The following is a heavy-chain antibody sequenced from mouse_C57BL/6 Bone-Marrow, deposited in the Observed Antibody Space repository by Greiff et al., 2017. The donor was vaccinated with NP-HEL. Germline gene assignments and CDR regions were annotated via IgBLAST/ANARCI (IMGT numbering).Heavy chain of an antibody. Sequence: DVHLVESGGGLVKPGGSLKLSCAASGFTFSDYGMHWVRQAPEKGLEWVAYISRGSSTIYYADTVTGRFTISRDNAKNTLFLQMTSLRSEDTAMYYCARDGKGRCDYWGQGTTLTVSS. D-gene: IGHD2-3*01. CDR1: GFTFSDYG. CDR3: ARDGKGRCDY. CDR2: ISRGSSTI. V-gene: IGHV5-17*01. J-gene: IGHJ2*01.